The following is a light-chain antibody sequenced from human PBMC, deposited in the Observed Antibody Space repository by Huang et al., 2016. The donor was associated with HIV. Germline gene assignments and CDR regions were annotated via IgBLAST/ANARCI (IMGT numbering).Light chain of an antibody. V-gene: IGKV3-15*01. CDR2: GAS. J-gene: IGKJ2*01. CDR1: QRVSSN. CDR3: QQYNNWHYT. Sequence: EIVMTQSPATLSVSPGERATLSCRASQRVSSNLAWYQQKPGQAPRLLIYGASTRATGIPARFSGSWSGTEFTLTISSLQSEDFAVYYCQQYNNWHYTFGQGTKLEIK.